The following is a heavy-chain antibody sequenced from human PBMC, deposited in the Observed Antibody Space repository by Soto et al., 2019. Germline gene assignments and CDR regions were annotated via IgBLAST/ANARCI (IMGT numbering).Heavy chain of an antibody. J-gene: IGHJ4*02. Sequence: GSLRLSCAGSGFTFSNFAMSWVRQAPGKGLEWVSAMSGGGDSTDYADSVKGRFTISRDNSKNTLYLQMNSLRAEDTAVYYCATHCTSTTCYYYLGQGTLVTVSS. CDR3: ATHCTSTTCYYY. D-gene: IGHD2-2*01. CDR1: GFTFSNFA. V-gene: IGHV3-23*01. CDR2: MSGGGDST.